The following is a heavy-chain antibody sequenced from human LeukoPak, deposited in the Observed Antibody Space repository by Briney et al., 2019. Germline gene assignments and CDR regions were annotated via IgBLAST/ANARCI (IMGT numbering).Heavy chain of an antibody. CDR2: ISGSNT. D-gene: IGHD2-8*01. V-gene: IGHV3-23*01. J-gene: IGHJ4*02. Sequence: GGSLRLSCLASGFSFTTYAMNWVRQAPGKGLEWVSGISGSNTYYADSVKGRSTISRDSSKSTMYLQMDNLRAEDTAVYYCSKDDCVNGICYFDKWGQGTLVTVSS. CDR1: GFSFTTYA. CDR3: SKDDCVNGICYFDK.